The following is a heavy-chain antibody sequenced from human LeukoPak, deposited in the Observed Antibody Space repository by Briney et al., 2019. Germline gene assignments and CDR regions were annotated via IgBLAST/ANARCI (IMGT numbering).Heavy chain of an antibody. J-gene: IGHJ4*02. CDR3: AKRPIWSGYYYFDY. D-gene: IGHD3-3*01. CDR1: GFTFSSYS. Sequence: GGSLRLSCAASGFTFSSYSMNWVRQAPGKGLEWVSSISSSSSYIYYADSVKGRFTISRDNAKNSLYLQMNSLRAEDTAVYYCAKRPIWSGYYYFDYWGQGTLVTVSS. CDR2: ISSSSSYI. V-gene: IGHV3-21*01.